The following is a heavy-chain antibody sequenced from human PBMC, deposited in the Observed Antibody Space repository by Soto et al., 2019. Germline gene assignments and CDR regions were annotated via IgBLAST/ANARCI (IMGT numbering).Heavy chain of an antibody. V-gene: IGHV3-53*01. D-gene: IGHD3-10*01. CDR1: GFTFSSYA. CDR2: IYSGGST. J-gene: IGHJ4*02. CDR3: AREGSSGFDY. Sequence: PGGSLRLSCAASGFTFSSYAMHWVRQAPGKGLEWVSVIYSGGSTYYADSVKGRFTISRDNSKNTLYLQMNSLRAEDTAVYYCAREGSSGFDYWGQGTLVTVSS.